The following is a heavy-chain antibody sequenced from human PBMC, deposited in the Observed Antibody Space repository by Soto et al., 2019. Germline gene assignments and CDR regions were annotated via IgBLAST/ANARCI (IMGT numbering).Heavy chain of an antibody. CDR1: GGSISSGGYY. J-gene: IGHJ4*02. Sequence: QVQLQESGPGLVKPSQTLSLTCTVSGGSISSGGYYCGWIRQHPGKGREWIGYIYYSGSTYYNPSLMSRVTISVDTSKSQFSLKLSSVTAADTAVYYCARGPIVVVTATLFDYWGQGTLVTVSS. D-gene: IGHD2-21*02. CDR3: ARGPIVVVTATLFDY. CDR2: IYYSGST. V-gene: IGHV4-31*03.